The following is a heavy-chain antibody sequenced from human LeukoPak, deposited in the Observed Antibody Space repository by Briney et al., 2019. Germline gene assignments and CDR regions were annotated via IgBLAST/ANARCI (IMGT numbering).Heavy chain of an antibody. CDR1: GYTFTGYY. CDR3: ARDPHYYDSSGADY. Sequence: GASVKVSCKASGYTFTGYYMHWVRQAPGQGLGWMGWINPNSGGTNYAQKFQGRVTMTRDTSISTAYMELSRLRSDDTAVYYCARDPHYYDSSGADYWGQGTLVTVSS. D-gene: IGHD3-22*01. CDR2: INPNSGGT. V-gene: IGHV1-2*02. J-gene: IGHJ4*02.